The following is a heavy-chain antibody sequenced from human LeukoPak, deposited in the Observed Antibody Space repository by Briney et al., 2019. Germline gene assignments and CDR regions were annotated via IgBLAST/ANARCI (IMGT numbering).Heavy chain of an antibody. V-gene: IGHV1-2*02. CDR1: GYTFTSYG. D-gene: IGHD6-13*01. CDR2: VNPNNGGT. Sequence: GASVKVSCKASGYTFTSYGISWVRQAPGQGLEWMGWVNPNNGGTNYAQKFQGRVTMTRDTSINTGYMELSRLRSDDTAVYYCATAPRYSSSRPPFDYWGQETLVTVSS. CDR3: ATAPRYSSSRPPFDY. J-gene: IGHJ4*02.